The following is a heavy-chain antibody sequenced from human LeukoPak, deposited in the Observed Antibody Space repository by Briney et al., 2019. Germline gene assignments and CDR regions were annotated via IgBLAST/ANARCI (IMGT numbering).Heavy chain of an antibody. CDR3: ARIRRTTENDY. V-gene: IGHV1-8*03. Sequence: ASVKVSCKASGYTFTTYDINWVRQATGQGLQRMGWMNPNSGNTGYAQKFQGRVTITRNTSISTAYMELSSLRSEDTAVYYCARIRRTTENDYWGQGTLVTVSS. J-gene: IGHJ4*02. CDR1: GYTFTTYD. D-gene: IGHD4-17*01. CDR2: MNPNSGNT.